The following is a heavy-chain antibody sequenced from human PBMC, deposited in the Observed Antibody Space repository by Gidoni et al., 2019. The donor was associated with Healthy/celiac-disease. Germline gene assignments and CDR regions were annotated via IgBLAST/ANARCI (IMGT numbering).Heavy chain of an antibody. CDR1: GFTFDDYS. V-gene: IGHV3-9*01. Sequence: EVQLVESGGGLVQPGRSLRLSCAASGFTFDDYSMHWVRQPPGKGLELVSGISWNSGRVTYADSVKGRFSISRDNAKKSLYLQMNSLRDEDTALYYCVKDRGGGYYDSSAYHYYFDYWGQGTLVTVSS. CDR3: VKDRGGGYYDSSAYHYYFDY. D-gene: IGHD3-22*01. J-gene: IGHJ4*02. CDR2: ISWNSGRV.